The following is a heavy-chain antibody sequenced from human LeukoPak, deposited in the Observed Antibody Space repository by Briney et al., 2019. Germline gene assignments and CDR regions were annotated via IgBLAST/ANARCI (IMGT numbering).Heavy chain of an antibody. CDR3: AKESGKFDY. CDR1: GLNFGDSA. V-gene: IGHV3-43*02. Sequence: GGSLRLSCVASGLNFGDSAMHWVRQAPGKGLEWVSLISADGGSTFSADSVKGRFSISRDNSKNSLYLQMNSLRSEDTAMYYCAKESGKFDYWGQGTLVAVSS. CDR2: ISADGGST. J-gene: IGHJ4*02.